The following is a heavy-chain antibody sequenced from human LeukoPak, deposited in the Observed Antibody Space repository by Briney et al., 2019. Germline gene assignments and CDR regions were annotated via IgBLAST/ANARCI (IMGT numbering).Heavy chain of an antibody. CDR3: ARNTSGFKLGDAFDI. CDR1: GFTFSSYA. D-gene: IGHD3-22*01. CDR2: ISGSAYST. J-gene: IGHJ3*02. Sequence: PGGSLRLSCAASGFTFSSYAMTWVRQAPGKGLEWISAISGSAYSTSYADSVKGRLTIPRDNSKNTLYLQMNSLRAEDTAIYYCARNTSGFKLGDAFDIWGQGTMVTVSS. V-gene: IGHV3-23*01.